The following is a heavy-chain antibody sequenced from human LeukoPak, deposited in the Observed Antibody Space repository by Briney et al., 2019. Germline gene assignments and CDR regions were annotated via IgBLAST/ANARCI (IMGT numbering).Heavy chain of an antibody. J-gene: IGHJ4*02. CDR2: IKQDGSEK. CDR1: GFTFRNYW. Sequence: GGSLRLSCAASGFTFRNYWMNWVRQAPGKGLECVANIKQDGSEKYYVDSVLGRFTVSRDNAKNSLILQMNSLRAEDTAVYYCARDATGSSFYDYWGQGTLVTVSS. CDR3: ARDATGSSFYDY. V-gene: IGHV3-7*01. D-gene: IGHD3-10*01.